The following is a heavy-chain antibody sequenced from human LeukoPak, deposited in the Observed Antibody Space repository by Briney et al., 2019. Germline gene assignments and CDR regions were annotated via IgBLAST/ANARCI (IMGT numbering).Heavy chain of an antibody. V-gene: IGHV1-24*01. CDR2: FDPEDGET. J-gene: IGHJ4*02. CDR3: ATGNYDSSGYHPIDY. D-gene: IGHD3-22*01. Sequence: ASVKVSCKVSGYTLTELSMHWMRQAPGKGLEWMGGFDPEDGETIYAQKFQGRVTMTEDTSTDTAYMELSSLRSEDTAVYYCATGNYDSSGYHPIDYWGQGTLVTVSS. CDR1: GYTLTELS.